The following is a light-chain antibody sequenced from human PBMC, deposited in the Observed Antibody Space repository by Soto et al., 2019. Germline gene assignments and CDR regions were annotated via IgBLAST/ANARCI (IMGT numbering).Light chain of an antibody. J-gene: IGLJ1*01. CDR3: TSYTSISTYV. V-gene: IGLV2-14*01. CDR2: EVS. Sequence: QSALAQPASVSESPGQSITISCAGASSDVGGYNHVSWYQQHADKAPKLLIHEVSNRPSGVSNRFSGSKSGNTASLTISGLQAEDEADYYCTSYTSISTYVFGHGTKVTVL. CDR1: SSDVGGYNH.